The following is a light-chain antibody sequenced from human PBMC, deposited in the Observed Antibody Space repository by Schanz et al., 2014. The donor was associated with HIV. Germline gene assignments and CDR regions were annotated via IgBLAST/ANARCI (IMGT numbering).Light chain of an antibody. CDR2: DVT. V-gene: IGLV2-14*03. J-gene: IGLJ3*02. CDR1: SGDVGRYDY. CDR3: CSYAGSGTSNWV. Sequence: QSALPQPASVSGSPGQSITISCTGTSGDVGRYDYVSWYQQHPGQAPKLLIYDVTYRPSGISNRFSGSKSGYTASLTVSGLQAEDEADYYCCSYAGSGTSNWVFGGGTKLTVL.